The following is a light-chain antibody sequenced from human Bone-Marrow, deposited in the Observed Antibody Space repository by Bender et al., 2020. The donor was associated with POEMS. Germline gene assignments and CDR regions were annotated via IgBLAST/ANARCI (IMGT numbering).Light chain of an antibody. Sequence: QSALTQPASVSASPGQSITISCTGTYSDVGGYSYVSWYQQHPGKAPKLIISDVTNRPSGVSHRFSGSKSGNTASLTISGLQGEDEADYYCSSYTPTNSRCVFGSGTKVTVL. CDR3: SSYTPTNSRCV. CDR1: YSDVGGYSY. J-gene: IGLJ1*01. CDR2: DVT. V-gene: IGLV2-14*03.